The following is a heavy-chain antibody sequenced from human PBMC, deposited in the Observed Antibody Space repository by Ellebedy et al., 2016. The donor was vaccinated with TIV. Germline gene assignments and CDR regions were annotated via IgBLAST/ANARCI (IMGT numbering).Heavy chain of an antibody. D-gene: IGHD3/OR15-3a*01. CDR3: ARDRVGFLDGYYMDV. CDR1: GGTFSSYA. Sequence: SVKVSCXASGGTFSSYAISWVRQAPGQGLEWMGGIIPIFGTANYAQKFQGRVTITADESTSTAYMELSSLRSEDTAVYYCARDRVGFLDGYYMDVWGKGTTVTVSS. V-gene: IGHV1-69*13. CDR2: IIPIFGTA. J-gene: IGHJ6*03.